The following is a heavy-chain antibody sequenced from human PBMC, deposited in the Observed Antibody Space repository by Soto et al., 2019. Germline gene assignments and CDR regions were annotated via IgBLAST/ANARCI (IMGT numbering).Heavy chain of an antibody. CDR2: IYHSGST. CDR3: ARAGYYYDSSGYRPFDY. Sequence: QVQLQESGPGLVKPSGTLSLTCAVSGGSISSSNWWSWVRQPPGKGLEWIGEIYHSGSTNYNPSRKRRVTISVDKSKNQFSLKLSSVTAADTAVYYCARAGYYYDSSGYRPFDYWGQGTLVTVSS. D-gene: IGHD3-22*01. V-gene: IGHV4-4*02. J-gene: IGHJ4*02. CDR1: GGSISSSNW.